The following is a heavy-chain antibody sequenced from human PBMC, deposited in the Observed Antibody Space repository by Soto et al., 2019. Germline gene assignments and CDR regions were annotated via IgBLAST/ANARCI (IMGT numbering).Heavy chain of an antibody. CDR1: GFSFSSYG. CDR2: IWDDGSNK. V-gene: IGHV3-33*01. D-gene: IGHD3-10*01. Sequence: QVQLVESGGGMVQPGGSLRLSCVASGFSFSSYGMHWVRQAPGKGLEWVAVIWDDGSNKYYADSVKGRFTISGDNSKNTLYLLMNSLRAEDTAVYYCVRDRSMVRGVRSGFDIWGQGTMVTVSS. CDR3: VRDRSMVRGVRSGFDI. J-gene: IGHJ3*02.